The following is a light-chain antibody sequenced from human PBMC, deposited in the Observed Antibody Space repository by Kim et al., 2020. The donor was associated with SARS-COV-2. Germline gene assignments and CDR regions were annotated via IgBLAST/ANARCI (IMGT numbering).Light chain of an antibody. CDR2: DAS. CDR3: QQRTNWPLT. Sequence: LSPGERATLSCRASQSVSSYLVWYQHKPGQAPRLLIHDASNRASGIPARFSGSGSGTDFTLTISSLEPEDFAVYYCQQRTNWPLTFGGGTKVDIK. J-gene: IGKJ4*01. V-gene: IGKV3-11*01. CDR1: QSVSSY.